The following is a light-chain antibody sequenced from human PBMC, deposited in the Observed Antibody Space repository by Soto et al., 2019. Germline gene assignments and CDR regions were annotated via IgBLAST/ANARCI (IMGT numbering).Light chain of an antibody. V-gene: IGKV3-20*01. CDR3: QQYGSSPFT. J-gene: IGKJ5*01. CDR1: QSVSSN. Sequence: EIVMTQSPATLSVSPGEGATLSCRASQSVSSNLTWYQQKPGQAPRLLIYGASSRAIGIPDRFSGSGSGTDFTLTISRLEPEDFAVYYCQQYGSSPFTFGQGTRLEIK. CDR2: GAS.